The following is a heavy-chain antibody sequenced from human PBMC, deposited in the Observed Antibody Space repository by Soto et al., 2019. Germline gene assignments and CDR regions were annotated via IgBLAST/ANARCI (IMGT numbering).Heavy chain of an antibody. D-gene: IGHD1-1*01. J-gene: IGHJ4*02. V-gene: IGHV3-74*01. Sequence: GGSMRLSCAASGFTFRSYWMHWVRQAPGKGLVWVSRINRDGSSTSYADSVKGRVTISRDTAKNTLYLQMNSLRAEDTAVYYCAREIVTTGEYYFDSWGLGTLVTVSS. CDR1: GFTFRSYW. CDR2: INRDGSST. CDR3: AREIVTTGEYYFDS.